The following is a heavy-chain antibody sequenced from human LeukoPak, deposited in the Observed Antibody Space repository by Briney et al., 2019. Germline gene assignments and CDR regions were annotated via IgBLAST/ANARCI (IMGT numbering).Heavy chain of an antibody. Sequence: PGGSLRLSCAASGFTFSSYAMSWVRQAPGKGLEWVSAISGSGGSTYYADSVKGRFTISRDNSKNTLYLQMNSLRAADTAVYYCAREVTYYHDSSGHQYGGNWFDPWGQGTLVTVSS. V-gene: IGHV3-23*01. D-gene: IGHD3-22*01. CDR3: AREVTYYHDSSGHQYGGNWFDP. CDR1: GFTFSSYA. J-gene: IGHJ5*02. CDR2: ISGSGGST.